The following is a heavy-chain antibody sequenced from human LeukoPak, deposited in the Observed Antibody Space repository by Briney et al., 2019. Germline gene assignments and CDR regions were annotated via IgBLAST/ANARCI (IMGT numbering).Heavy chain of an antibody. D-gene: IGHD4-11*01. CDR1: GFTFSSYA. J-gene: IGHJ4*02. CDR3: AKDLDYTTCGYYFDY. CDR2: IGTGGTFP. Sequence: GGSLRLSCTASGFTFSSYAMNWVRQAPGKGLEWVSGIGTGGTFPYYADSVTGRFTISRANSRNTLYLQMHRLRADDTAVYYCAKDLDYTTCGYYFDYWGQGTLVTVSP. V-gene: IGHV3-23*01.